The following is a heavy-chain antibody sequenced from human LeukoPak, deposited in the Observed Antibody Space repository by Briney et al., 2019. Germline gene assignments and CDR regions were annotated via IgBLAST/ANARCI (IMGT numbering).Heavy chain of an antibody. J-gene: IGHJ4*02. V-gene: IGHV3-23*01. D-gene: IGHD6-6*01. Sequence: PGGSLRLSCAASGFTFSRYAMSWVRQAPGKGLEWVSATSGSGGSTYYADSVKGRFTISRDNSKNTLYLRMNSLRAEDTAVYYCAKDLSSSSSGYYFDYWGQGTLVTVSS. CDR2: TSGSGGST. CDR1: GFTFSRYA. CDR3: AKDLSSSSSGYYFDY.